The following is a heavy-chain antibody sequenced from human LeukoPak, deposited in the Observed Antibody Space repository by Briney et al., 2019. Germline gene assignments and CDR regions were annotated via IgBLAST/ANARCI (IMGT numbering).Heavy chain of an antibody. CDR1: GYTFSDYS. J-gene: IGHJ3*02. CDR3: VSGNDPDYVWGTYRLDAFDI. D-gene: IGHD3-16*02. Sequence: PGGSLRLSCAASGYTFSDYSVNWVRQVPGKGLELVSSISSSGTYIYYANSVKGRFTISRDNANNSLFLQMNSLRAEDTAVYYCVSGNDPDYVWGTYRLDAFDIWGEGTMVIVSS. CDR2: ISSSGTYI. V-gene: IGHV3-21*01.